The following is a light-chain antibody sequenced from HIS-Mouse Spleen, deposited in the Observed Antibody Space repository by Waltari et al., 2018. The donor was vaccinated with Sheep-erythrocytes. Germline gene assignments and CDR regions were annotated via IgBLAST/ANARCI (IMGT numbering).Light chain of an antibody. CDR3: SSYTSSSTWV. V-gene: IGLV2-14*02. J-gene: IGLJ3*02. CDR2: EGS. Sequence: QSALTQPASVSGSPGQSIAISCPGTSRHVGSYNLVSWYQQHPGKAPKLTIYEGSKRPSGFSNRFSGSKSGNTASLTISGLQAEDEADYYCSSYTSSSTWVFGGGTKLTVL. CDR1: SRHVGSYNL.